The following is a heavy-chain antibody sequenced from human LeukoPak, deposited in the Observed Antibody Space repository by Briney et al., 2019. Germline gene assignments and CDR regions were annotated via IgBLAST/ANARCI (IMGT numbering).Heavy chain of an antibody. Sequence: SETLSLTCAVYGGSFSGYYWSWIRQPPGKGLEWIGEINHSGSTNCNPSLKSRVTISVDTSKNQFSLKLSSVTAADTAVYYCARGLEVLYYFDYWGQGTLVTVSS. J-gene: IGHJ4*02. CDR3: ARGLEVLYYFDY. V-gene: IGHV4-34*01. CDR1: GGSFSGYY. CDR2: INHSGST.